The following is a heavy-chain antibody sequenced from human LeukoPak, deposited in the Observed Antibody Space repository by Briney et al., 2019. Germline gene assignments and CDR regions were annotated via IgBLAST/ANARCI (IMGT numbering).Heavy chain of an antibody. CDR3: ARGRSRLRFSEWLLYDWFDP. CDR2: ICSSSSTI. J-gene: IGHJ5*02. V-gene: IGHV3-48*02. CDR1: GFSFSSDS. D-gene: IGHD3-3*01. Sequence: PGGSLRLSCAASGFSFSSDSMNWVRQAPGEGLEWVSYICSSSSTIYYADSVKGRFTLSRDTATSSLYIQMKSLRDEKTAAYYCARGRSRLRFSEWLLYDWFDPWGQGTLVTVSS.